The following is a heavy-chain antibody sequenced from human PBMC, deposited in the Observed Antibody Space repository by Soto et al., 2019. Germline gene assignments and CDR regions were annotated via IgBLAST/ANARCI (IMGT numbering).Heavy chain of an antibody. CDR1: GGPISSGGYY. Sequence: SETLSLTCTVSGGPISSGGYYWSWIRQHPGKGLEWIGYIYYGGSTYYNPSLKSRATISGDTSKNQFSLKLSSVTAAHTAVYYCARGGYYYENSGQNAYDYWGQGILVTVSS. D-gene: IGHD3-22*01. CDR3: ARGGYYYENSGQNAYDY. V-gene: IGHV4-31*03. J-gene: IGHJ4*01. CDR2: IYYGGST.